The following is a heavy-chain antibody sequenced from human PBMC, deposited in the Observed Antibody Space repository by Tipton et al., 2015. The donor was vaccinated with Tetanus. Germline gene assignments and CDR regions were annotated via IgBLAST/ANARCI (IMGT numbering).Heavy chain of an antibody. V-gene: IGHV4-31*03. CDR3: VGGIANDYYDTSGYSSGYWYFDL. J-gene: IGHJ2*01. CDR2: IYYSGST. CDR1: GDSIGSGGYY. Sequence: TLSLTCTVSGDSIGSGGYYWSWIRQHPGKGPEWIGYIYYSGSTFYNPSLRSRLAMSVDTSKNQFSLKLGSVAAADTAVYYCVGGIANDYYDTSGYSSGYWYFDLWGRGTLVTVSS. D-gene: IGHD3-22*01.